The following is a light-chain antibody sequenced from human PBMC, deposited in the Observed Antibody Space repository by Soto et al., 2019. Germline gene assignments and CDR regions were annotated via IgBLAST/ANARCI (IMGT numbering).Light chain of an antibody. CDR2: KAS. CDR1: QSIDSW. J-gene: IGKJ5*01. CDR3: QQHNSFSIT. V-gene: IGKV1-5*03. Sequence: DIHITQSPSSLSSSLVDRVTITCRASQSIDSWLAWYQQKPGKAPKLLMYKASSLESGVPSRFSGSGSETEFTLTISSLQPDDFATYYCQQHNSFSITFGQGTRLEI.